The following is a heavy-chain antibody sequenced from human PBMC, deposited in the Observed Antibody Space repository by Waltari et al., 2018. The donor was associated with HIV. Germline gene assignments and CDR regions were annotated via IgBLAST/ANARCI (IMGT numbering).Heavy chain of an antibody. CDR2: INHRRNT. CDR3: ARRALWLRPVYYFDY. CDR1: CVPFDGYS. Sequence: QVQLQQWGAGLLKLSETLSLTCAVYCVPFDGYSWIWIRQPPGKRLEWMGEINHRRNTNYNPSLKSRLTMSVDASKNQFSLNLNSVTAADTGVYYCARRALWLRPVYYFDYWGQGALVTVSS. V-gene: IGHV4-34*01. J-gene: IGHJ4*02. D-gene: IGHD5-12*01.